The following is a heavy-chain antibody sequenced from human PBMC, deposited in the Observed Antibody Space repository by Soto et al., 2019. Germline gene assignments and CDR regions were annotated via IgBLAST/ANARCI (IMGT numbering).Heavy chain of an antibody. V-gene: IGHV3-30*18. Sequence: QGQLVESGGGVVQPGTSLRLSCAASGFIFSRHGMHWVRQAPGKGLEWVAFTSYDGSNTYYADSVKGRFTISRDNPKNTLFLQMNSLRPNDTALYFCAKDRGSYDIWNGTQRYYAMDVWGQGATVTVSS. J-gene: IGHJ6*02. D-gene: IGHD3-3*01. CDR1: GFIFSRHG. CDR3: AKDRGSYDIWNGTQRYYAMDV. CDR2: TSYDGSNT.